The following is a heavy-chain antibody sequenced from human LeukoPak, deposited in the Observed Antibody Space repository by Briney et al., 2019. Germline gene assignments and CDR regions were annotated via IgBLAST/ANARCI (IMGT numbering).Heavy chain of an antibody. CDR1: GFTFSSYW. CDR2: INSDGSST. CDR3: VRDNPRQQGFAY. J-gene: IGHJ4*02. Sequence: GGSLRLSCAASGFTFSSYWMHWVRHAPGKGLVWVSRINSDGSSTSYADSVKGRFTISRDNAKNTLYLQMNSLRAEDTAVYYCVRDNPRQQGFAYWGQGTLVTVSS. V-gene: IGHV3-74*01. D-gene: IGHD6-13*01.